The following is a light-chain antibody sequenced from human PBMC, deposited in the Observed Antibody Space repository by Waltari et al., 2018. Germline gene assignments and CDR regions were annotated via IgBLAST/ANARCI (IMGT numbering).Light chain of an antibody. CDR2: RAS. V-gene: IGKV1-5*03. CDR1: QYIAYW. Sequence: DIQMSQSPPTLSASVGGSVTISCRASQYIAYWVAWYQQKPGKAPKLLMYRASNLESGVPSRFSGSGSGTEFALTISGLQPDDFATYYCQQYSSFPLTFGGGTNVEIK. J-gene: IGKJ4*01. CDR3: QQYSSFPLT.